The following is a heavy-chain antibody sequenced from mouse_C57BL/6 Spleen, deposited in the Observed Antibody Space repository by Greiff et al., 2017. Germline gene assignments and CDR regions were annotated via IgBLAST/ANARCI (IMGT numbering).Heavy chain of an antibody. Sequence: EVHLVESGGGLVKPGGSLKLSCAASGFTFSDYGMHWVRQAPEKGLEWVAYISSGSSTIYYADTVKGRFTISRDNAKNTLFLQMTSLRSEDTAMYYCARGRLPWYFDVWGTGTTVTVSS. D-gene: IGHD2-4*01. CDR3: ARGRLPWYFDV. V-gene: IGHV5-17*01. J-gene: IGHJ1*03. CDR1: GFTFSDYG. CDR2: ISSGSSTI.